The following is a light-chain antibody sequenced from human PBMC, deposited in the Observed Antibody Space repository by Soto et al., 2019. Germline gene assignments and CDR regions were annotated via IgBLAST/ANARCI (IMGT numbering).Light chain of an antibody. CDR2: AAS. V-gene: IGKV1-27*01. CDR1: QGISTY. J-gene: IGKJ4*01. Sequence: IQMTQSASSLAACVGGRVTITCRASQGISTYLAWYQQKPGKVPKLLIYAASTLQSGVPSRLSGSGSGTEFTLTISSLQPEDVATYYCQKYNSAPLTFGGGTKVEIK. CDR3: QKYNSAPLT.